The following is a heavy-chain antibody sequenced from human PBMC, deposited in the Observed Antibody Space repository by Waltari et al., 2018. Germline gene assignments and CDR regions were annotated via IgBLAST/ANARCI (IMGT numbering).Heavy chain of an antibody. D-gene: IGHD5-12*01. CDR3: AKVLYALVPKVYWFDY. CDR1: GLILSNYG. Sequence: QVQLVESGGGVVQPGGSRRLSCATSGLILSNYGMHWVRQAPGKGLEWVAFIRYDGSDTDYADSVKGRFTISRDNSKNTLYLRMNSLRVEDTAIYYCAKVLYALVPKVYWFDYWGQGTLVTVSS. CDR2: IRYDGSDT. V-gene: IGHV3-30*02. J-gene: IGHJ4*02.